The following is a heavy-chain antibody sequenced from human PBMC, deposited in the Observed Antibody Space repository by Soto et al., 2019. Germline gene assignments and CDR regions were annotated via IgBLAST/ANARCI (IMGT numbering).Heavy chain of an antibody. CDR3: ATSYGSGYRAFDY. CDR2: INPILSMS. D-gene: IGHD3-10*01. Sequence: QVQLVQSGDEVKRPGSSVKVSCKASGDTFAFYSINWVRQAPGLGLEWMGRINPILSMSNYAQRFQGRVTMTADKSTSTAYMVLNSLRSEDTAIYYCATSYGSGYRAFDYWGQGALVTVSS. J-gene: IGHJ4*02. V-gene: IGHV1-69*02. CDR1: GDTFAFYS.